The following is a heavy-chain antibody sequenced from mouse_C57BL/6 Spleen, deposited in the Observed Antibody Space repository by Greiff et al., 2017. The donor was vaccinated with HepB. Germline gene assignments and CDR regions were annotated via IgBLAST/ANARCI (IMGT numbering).Heavy chain of an antibody. Sequence: EVQLQQSGTVLARPGASVKMSCKTSGYTFTSYWMHWVKQRPGQGLEWIGAIYPGNSDTSYNQKFKGKAKLTAVTSASTAYMELSSLTNEDSAVYYCTLYDYDDGFSMDYWGQGTSVTVSS. CDR1: GYTFTSYW. CDR3: TLYDYDDGFSMDY. D-gene: IGHD2-4*01. CDR2: IYPGNSDT. J-gene: IGHJ4*01. V-gene: IGHV1-5*01.